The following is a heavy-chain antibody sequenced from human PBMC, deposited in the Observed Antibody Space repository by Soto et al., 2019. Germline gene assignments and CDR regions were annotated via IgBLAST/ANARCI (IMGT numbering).Heavy chain of an antibody. CDR3: VRDGTKTLRDWFDP. D-gene: IGHD1-1*01. J-gene: IGHJ5*02. Sequence: SETLSLTCTVSGASISGFYWSWIRKSAGKGLEWIGRIYATGTTDYNPSLKSRVMMSVDTSKKQFSLKLRSVTAADTAVYYCVRDGTKTLRDWFDPWGQGISVTVSS. CDR2: IYATGTT. V-gene: IGHV4-4*07. CDR1: GASISGFY.